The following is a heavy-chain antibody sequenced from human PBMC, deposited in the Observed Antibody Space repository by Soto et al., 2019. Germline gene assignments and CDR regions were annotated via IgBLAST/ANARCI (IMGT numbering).Heavy chain of an antibody. CDR2: ISYEGSNK. CDR3: ARWQITMGYGMDV. Sequence: GGSLRLSCAASGFTFSSYGMHWVRQAPGKGLEWVAVISYEGSNKYYADSVKGRFTISRDNSKNTLYLQMNSLRAEDTAVYYCARWQITMGYGMDVWGQGTTVTVSS. D-gene: IGHD3-10*01. J-gene: IGHJ6*02. CDR1: GFTFSSYG. V-gene: IGHV3-30*03.